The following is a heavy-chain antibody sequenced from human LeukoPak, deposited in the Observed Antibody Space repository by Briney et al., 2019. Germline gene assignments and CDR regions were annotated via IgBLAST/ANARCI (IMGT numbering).Heavy chain of an antibody. J-gene: IGHJ4*02. CDR3: ARDKHIVVVTATLDY. CDR2: ISSSSSYI. D-gene: IGHD2-21*02. Sequence: GGSLRLSCAASGFTFSSYSMNWVRQAPGKGLEWVSSISSSSSYIYYADSVKGRFTISRDSAKNSLYLQMNSLRAEDTAVYYCARDKHIVVVTATLDYWGQGTLVTVSS. CDR1: GFTFSSYS. V-gene: IGHV3-21*01.